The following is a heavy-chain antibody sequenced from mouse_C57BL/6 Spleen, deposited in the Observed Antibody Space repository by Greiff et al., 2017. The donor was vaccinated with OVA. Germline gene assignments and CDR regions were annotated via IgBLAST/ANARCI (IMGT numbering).Heavy chain of an antibody. CDR2: ISSGSSTI. CDR3: ARGDYDAMDY. V-gene: IGHV5-17*01. Sequence: EVQLVESGGGLVKPGGSLKLSCAASGFTFSDYGMHWVRQAPEKGLEWVAYISSGSSTITYADTVKGRFTISRDNAKNTLFLQMTSLRSEDTAIYYCARGDYDAMDYWGQGTSVTVSS. CDR1: GFTFSDYG. D-gene: IGHD3-3*01. J-gene: IGHJ4*01.